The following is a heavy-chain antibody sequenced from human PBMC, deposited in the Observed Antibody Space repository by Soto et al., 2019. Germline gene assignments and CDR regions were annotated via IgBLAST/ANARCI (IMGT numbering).Heavy chain of an antibody. CDR2: ISAYNGNT. CDR1: GYTFTSYG. Sequence: QVQLVQSGAEVKKPGASVKVSCKASGYTFTSYGSSWVRQAPGQGLEWMGWISAYNGNTNYAQKLQGRVTMTTDTSTSTAYMELRSLRSDDTAVYYCARDRRITIFGVVTRANWFDPWGQGTLVTVSS. CDR3: ARDRRITIFGVVTRANWFDP. V-gene: IGHV1-18*01. D-gene: IGHD3-3*01. J-gene: IGHJ5*02.